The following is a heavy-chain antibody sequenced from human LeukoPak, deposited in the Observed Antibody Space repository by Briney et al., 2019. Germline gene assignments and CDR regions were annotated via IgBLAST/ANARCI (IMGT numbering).Heavy chain of an antibody. J-gene: IGHJ4*02. CDR2: IYSGGTT. D-gene: IGHD6-19*01. V-gene: IGHV3-66*01. CDR1: GFTVSSDY. CDR3: TRGGSVPATRSFDY. Sequence: QPGGSLRLSCSASGFTVSSDYMSWVRQAPGKGLAWLSVIYSGGTTYYADSVKGRFTISRDNSKNTVYLQMNSLRVEDTAMYYCTRGGSVPATRSFDYWGQGTLGTVSS.